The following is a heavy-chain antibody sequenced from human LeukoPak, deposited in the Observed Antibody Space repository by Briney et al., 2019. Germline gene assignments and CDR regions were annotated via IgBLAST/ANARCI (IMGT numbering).Heavy chain of an antibody. CDR2: IYSGGDT. CDR3: ARRSTVTRDVDI. CDR1: GFTVSSNY. Sequence: PGGSLRLSCAASGFTVSSNYMIWVRQAPGKGLEWVSVIYSGGDTYYADFVKGRFTISRDNSKNTVYLQVNSLRAEDTAVYYCARRSTVTRDVDIWGQGTMVTVSS. D-gene: IGHD4-17*01. J-gene: IGHJ3*02. V-gene: IGHV3-66*04.